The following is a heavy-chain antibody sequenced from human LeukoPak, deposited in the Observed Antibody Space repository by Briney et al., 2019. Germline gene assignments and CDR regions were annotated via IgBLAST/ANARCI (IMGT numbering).Heavy chain of an antibody. CDR3: ARTEGIVIVFGGVMAPVYMDV. Sequence: PSETLSLTCTVSGGSLSSTTYYWGWIRQPPGRGLEWIGNIYYSGSTYYNPSLKSRVTISVDTSKNQFSLKLSSVTAADTAVYYCARTEGIVIVFGGVMAPVYMDVWGKGTTVTVSS. J-gene: IGHJ6*03. CDR2: IYYSGST. D-gene: IGHD3-16*01. CDR1: GGSLSSTTYY. V-gene: IGHV4-39*01.